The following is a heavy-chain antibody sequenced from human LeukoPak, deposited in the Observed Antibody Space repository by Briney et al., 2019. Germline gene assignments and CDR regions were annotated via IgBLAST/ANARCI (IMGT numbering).Heavy chain of an antibody. D-gene: IGHD2-2*01. CDR2: INPISGGT. V-gene: IGHV1-2*06. CDR3: ARYCSSTSCYSDY. CDR1: GYTFTGYY. Sequence: ASLKVSCKASGYTFTGYYMHWVREAPGQGLGYMGRINPISGGTVYAQKFQGRVTMTRDTSITTAYMELTRLRSDDTAVYYCARYCSSTSCYSDYWGQGTLVTVSS. J-gene: IGHJ4*02.